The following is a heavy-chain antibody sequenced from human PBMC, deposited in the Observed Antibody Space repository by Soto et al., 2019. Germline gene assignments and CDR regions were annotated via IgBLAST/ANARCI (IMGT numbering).Heavy chain of an antibody. J-gene: IGHJ6*02. Sequence: ASVKVSCKASGCTFTGYYMHWVRQAPGQGLEWMGWINPNSGGTNYAQKFQGRVTMTRDTSISTAYMELSRLRSDDTAVYYCARDEYYYDSSGPWYYYYGMDAWGQGATVTVSS. CDR2: INPNSGGT. CDR3: ARDEYYYDSSGPWYYYYGMDA. CDR1: GCTFTGYY. D-gene: IGHD3-22*01. V-gene: IGHV1-2*02.